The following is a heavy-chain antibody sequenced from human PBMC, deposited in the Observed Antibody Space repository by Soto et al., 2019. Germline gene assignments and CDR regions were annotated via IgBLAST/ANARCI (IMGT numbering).Heavy chain of an antibody. CDR1: GYTFTNFG. Sequence: QVQLVQSGAEVKKPGASVKVSCKTSGYTFTNFGLSWVRQAPGQGLEWMGWISAYNGNTNYAQNFQGRVTMTTDTSTSTAYMELRSPRSDDTAVVYRARGGTPIDYWGQGTLVTVSS. V-gene: IGHV1-18*01. D-gene: IGHD3-16*01. J-gene: IGHJ4*02. CDR3: ARGGTPIDY. CDR2: ISAYNGNT.